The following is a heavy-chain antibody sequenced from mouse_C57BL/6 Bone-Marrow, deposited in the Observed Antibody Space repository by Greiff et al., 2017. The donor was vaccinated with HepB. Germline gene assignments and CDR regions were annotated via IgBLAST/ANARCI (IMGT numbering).Heavy chain of an antibody. Sequence: EVHLVESGGGLVQPGGSMKLSCAASGFTFSDAWMDWVRQSPEKGLEWVAEIRNKANNHATYYAESVKGRFTISRDDSKSSVYLQMNSLRAEDTGIYYCTRDSSGYFYAMDYWGQGTSVTVSS. CDR2: IRNKANNHAT. J-gene: IGHJ4*01. CDR1: GFTFSDAW. CDR3: TRDSSGYFYAMDY. V-gene: IGHV6-6*01. D-gene: IGHD3-2*02.